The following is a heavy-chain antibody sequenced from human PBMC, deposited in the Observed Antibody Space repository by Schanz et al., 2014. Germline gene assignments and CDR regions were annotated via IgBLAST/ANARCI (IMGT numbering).Heavy chain of an antibody. CDR3: PKQRSTELALDCTCNIRMKTYF. D-gene: IGHD2-21*02. J-gene: IGHJ2*01. CDR1: GFPFSNYA. CDR2: ISGSDGST. V-gene: IGHV3-23*01. Sequence: AASGFPFSNYAMSWVRQAPGKGLEWVSTISGSDGSTYYADSVKGRFTISRDNFKNSLYLQTNSMRALHTLLHYCPKQRSTELALDCTCNIRMKTYF.